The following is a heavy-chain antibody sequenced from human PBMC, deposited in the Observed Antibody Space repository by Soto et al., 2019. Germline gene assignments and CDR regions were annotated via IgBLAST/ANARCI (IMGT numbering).Heavy chain of an antibody. CDR2: TYYRSKWYN. J-gene: IGHJ3*02. Sequence: PXHALSLTDAISVDTFCSNIAAWNWIRQSPARGLEWLGRTYYRSKWYNDYAVSVKSRITINPDTSNNQFSLQLNSVTPEDTAVYYCARALGYSGYGPAAFDIWGQGTMVTVSS. V-gene: IGHV6-1*01. CDR1: VDTFCSNIAA. D-gene: IGHD5-12*01. CDR3: ARALGYSGYGPAAFDI.